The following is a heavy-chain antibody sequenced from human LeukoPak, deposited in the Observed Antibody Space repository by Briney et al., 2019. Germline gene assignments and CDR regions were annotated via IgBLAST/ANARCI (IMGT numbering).Heavy chain of an antibody. D-gene: IGHD5-12*01. J-gene: IGHJ3*02. CDR2: ISAYNGNT. CDR3: ASGKWLHPLDAFDI. CDR1: GYTFTSYG. Sequence: GASVKVSCKASGYTFTSYGISWVRQAPGQGLEWMGWISAYNGNTNYAQKLQGRVTMTTDTSTSTAYMELRSLRSDDTAVYYCASGKWLHPLDAFDIWGQGTMVTVSS. V-gene: IGHV1-18*01.